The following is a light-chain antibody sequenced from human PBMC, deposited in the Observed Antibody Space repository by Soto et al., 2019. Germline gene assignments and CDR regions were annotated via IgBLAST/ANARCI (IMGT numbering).Light chain of an antibody. CDR2: MNN. V-gene: IGLV1-47*01. CDR1: TSNIGSNY. J-gene: IGLJ2*01. Sequence: QSVLTQPPSASGTPGQRVTISCSGSTSNIGSNYVYWYQQLPETAPKLLIYMNNQRPSGVPDRFSGSKSGTSASLAISGLRSEDEADYYCAAWDDSLSGRVFGGGTKLTVL. CDR3: AAWDDSLSGRV.